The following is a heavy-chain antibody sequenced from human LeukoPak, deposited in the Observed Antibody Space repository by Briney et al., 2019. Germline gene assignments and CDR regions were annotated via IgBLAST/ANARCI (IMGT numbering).Heavy chain of an antibody. CDR1: GYTFTDSY. D-gene: IGHD1-26*01. J-gene: IGHJ4*02. CDR3: ASSQVEATLRD. V-gene: IGHV1-2*02. Sequence: ASVKVSCKASGYTFTDSYIHWVRQAPGQGLEWMGWIFPKSGATNYAQKFQVRVTMTRDTSISTAYMELSRLRYDDTAVYYCASSQVEATLRDWGQGALVTVSS. CDR2: IFPKSGAT.